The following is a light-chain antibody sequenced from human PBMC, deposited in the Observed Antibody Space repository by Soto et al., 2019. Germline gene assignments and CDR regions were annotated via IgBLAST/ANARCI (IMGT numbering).Light chain of an antibody. J-gene: IGKJ3*01. CDR2: DTS. Sequence: EIVLMQSPGTLSLYPGEGATLSCRASQSVNSNYLAWYPQKPGQAPTVLIFDTSRRATGVPDRFSGSGSGTDFTLTISRLEPDDFAVYYCQQYGSSQFTFGPGTKVNIK. CDR3: QQYGSSQFT. CDR1: QSVNSNY. V-gene: IGKV3-20*01.